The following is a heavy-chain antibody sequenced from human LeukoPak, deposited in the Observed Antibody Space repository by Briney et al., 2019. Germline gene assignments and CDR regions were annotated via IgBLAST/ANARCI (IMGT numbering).Heavy chain of an antibody. CDR3: ARSLRGPSNY. CDR1: GFTFSSYE. V-gene: IGHV3-48*03. D-gene: IGHD2-15*01. CDR2: ISSSGSNI. J-gene: IGHJ4*02. Sequence: PGGSLRLSCAASGFTFSSYEMNWVRQAPGKGLEGVSDISSSGSNIYYADSVKGRFTIYRENDKKSLYVQMNSLRAEDTAVYYCARSLRGPSNYWGQGTLVTVSS.